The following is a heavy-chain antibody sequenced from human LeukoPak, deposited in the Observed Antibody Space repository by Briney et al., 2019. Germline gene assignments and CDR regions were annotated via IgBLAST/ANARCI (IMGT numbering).Heavy chain of an antibody. J-gene: IGHJ4*02. V-gene: IGHV3-48*03. CDR1: GFTFTNYE. CDR3: ARGFSSFDY. Sequence: QPGGSLRLSCAASGFTFTNYEMNWVRQAPGKGLEWVSYISSSGNTRYYTDSVKGRFTISRDNAKNSLDLQMSSLRAEDTAVYYCARGFSSFDYWGQGTLVTVSS. CDR2: ISSSGNTR.